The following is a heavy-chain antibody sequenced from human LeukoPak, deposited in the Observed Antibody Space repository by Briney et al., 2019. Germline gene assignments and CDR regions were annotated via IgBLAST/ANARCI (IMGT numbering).Heavy chain of an antibody. J-gene: IGHJ4*02. Sequence: GGSLRLSCAASGFTFSSNYMSWVRQAPGKGLEWVSVIYSGGSTYYADSVKGRFTISRDNSKNTLYLQMNSLRAEDTAVYYCAREFGDSSGYLFDYWGQGTLVTVSS. CDR3: AREFGDSSGYLFDY. D-gene: IGHD3-22*01. CDR2: IYSGGST. V-gene: IGHV3-66*02. CDR1: GFTFSSNY.